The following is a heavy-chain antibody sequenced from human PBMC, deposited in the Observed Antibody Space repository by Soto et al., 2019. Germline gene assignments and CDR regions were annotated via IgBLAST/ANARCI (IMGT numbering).Heavy chain of an antibody. CDR1: GFTFSTHA. Sequence: GGSLRLSCAASGFTFSTHAMTWVRRAPGKGLEWVSTFSGRDTNTYYADSVKGRFIISRDNSKDTLYLQMNSLRAEDTALYYCAKTYFYGSGSNYMYFDFWGQGALVTVSS. D-gene: IGHD3-10*01. V-gene: IGHV3-23*01. CDR2: FSGRDTNT. J-gene: IGHJ4*02. CDR3: AKTYFYGSGSNYMYFDF.